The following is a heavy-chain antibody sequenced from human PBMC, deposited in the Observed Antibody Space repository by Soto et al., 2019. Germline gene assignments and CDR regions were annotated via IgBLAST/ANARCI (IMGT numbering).Heavy chain of an antibody. CDR3: APGAARIAALVT. Sequence: ASVNVSCKASGYTFTSFGVNWVRQAPGQGLEWMGWINAYNGNTNYAQNFQGRVTMTADTSTSTAYMEVRSLRSDDTAVYYCAPGAARIAALVTWGKGSMVNVSS. D-gene: IGHD6-6*01. J-gene: IGHJ4*02. CDR2: INAYNGNT. CDR1: GYTFTSFG. V-gene: IGHV1-18*01.